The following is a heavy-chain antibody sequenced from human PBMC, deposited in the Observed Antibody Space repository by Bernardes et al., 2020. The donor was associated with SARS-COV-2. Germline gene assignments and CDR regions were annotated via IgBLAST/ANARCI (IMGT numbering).Heavy chain of an antibody. CDR3: ARELVLFYGMDV. V-gene: IGHV3-30-3*01. Sequence: GGSLRLSCAASGFTFSSYAMHWVRQAPGKGLEWVAVISYDGSNKYYADSVKGRFTISRDNSKNTLYLQMNSLRAEDTAVYYCARELVLFYGMDVWGQGTTVTVSS. CDR2: ISYDGSNK. D-gene: IGHD1-26*01. CDR1: GFTFSSYA. J-gene: IGHJ6*02.